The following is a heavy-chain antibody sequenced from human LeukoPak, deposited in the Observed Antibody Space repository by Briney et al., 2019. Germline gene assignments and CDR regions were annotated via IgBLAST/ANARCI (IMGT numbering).Heavy chain of an antibody. CDR1: GGPFSIYC. V-gene: IGHV4-34*01. D-gene: IGHD2-21*02. Sequence: SETLSLTCGVYGGPFSIYCWNWIRQSPGEGLEWIGEINHSGGTNYNPSLKSPVTISVDTSKNQFSLKLSSVTAADTAVYYCARGPPYIVVVTAIGFFDYWGQGTLVTVSS. J-gene: IGHJ4*02. CDR2: INHSGGT. CDR3: ARGPPYIVVVTAIGFFDY.